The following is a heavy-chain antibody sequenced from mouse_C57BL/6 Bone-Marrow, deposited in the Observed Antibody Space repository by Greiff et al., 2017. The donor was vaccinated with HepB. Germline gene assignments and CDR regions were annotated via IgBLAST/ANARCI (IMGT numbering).Heavy chain of an antibody. Sequence: QVQLQHPGAELVKPGASVKLSCKASGYTFTSYWMHWVKQRPGQGLEWIGMIHPNSGSTNYNEKFKSKATLTVDKSSSTAYMQLSSLTSEDSAVYYCAREGSTVVAPYYAMDYWGQGTSVTVSS. CDR1: GYTFTSYW. CDR3: AREGSTVVAPYYAMDY. CDR2: IHPNSGST. V-gene: IGHV1-64*01. J-gene: IGHJ4*01. D-gene: IGHD1-1*01.